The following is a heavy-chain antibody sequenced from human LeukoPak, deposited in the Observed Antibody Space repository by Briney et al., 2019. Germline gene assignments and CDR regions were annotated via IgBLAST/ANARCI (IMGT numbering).Heavy chain of an antibody. V-gene: IGHV3-23*01. CDR3: AKDSQGYCSSTSCYCGMDV. CDR1: GFTFSSYA. Sequence: GGSLRLSCAASGFTFSSYAMSWVRQAPGKGLEWVSAISGSGGSTYYADSVKGRFTISRDNSKNTLLLEMNSLRAEDTAVYYCAKDSQGYCSSTSCYCGMDVWGQGTTVTVSS. CDR2: ISGSGGST. D-gene: IGHD2-2*01. J-gene: IGHJ6*02.